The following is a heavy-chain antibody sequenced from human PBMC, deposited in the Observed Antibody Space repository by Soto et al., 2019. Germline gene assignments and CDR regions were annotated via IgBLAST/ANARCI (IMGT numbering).Heavy chain of an antibody. CDR3: AKYLIVVVTVPFDY. CDR1: GFTFSSYS. V-gene: IGHV3-23*01. D-gene: IGHD3-22*01. CDR2: ISGSGVST. J-gene: IGHJ4*02. Sequence: GGSLRLSCAASGFTFSSYSISWVRHAPGKGLEWVSAISGSGVSTYYADSVKGRFTISRDNSKNTLYLQMNSLRAEDTAVYYCAKYLIVVVTVPFDYWGQRTLVTVSS.